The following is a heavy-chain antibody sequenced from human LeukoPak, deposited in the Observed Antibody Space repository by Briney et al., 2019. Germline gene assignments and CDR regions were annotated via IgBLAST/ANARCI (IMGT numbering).Heavy chain of an antibody. J-gene: IGHJ3*02. V-gene: IGHV3-21*01. CDR3: AKPGGYYYDSSGLGAFDI. D-gene: IGHD3-22*01. CDR2: ISSSSSYI. Sequence: GGSLRLSCAASGFTFSSYSMNWVRQAPGKGLEWVSSISSSSSYIYYADSVKGRFTISRDNAKNSLYLQMNSLRADDTAVYYCAKPGGYYYDSSGLGAFDIWGQGTMVTVSS. CDR1: GFTFSSYS.